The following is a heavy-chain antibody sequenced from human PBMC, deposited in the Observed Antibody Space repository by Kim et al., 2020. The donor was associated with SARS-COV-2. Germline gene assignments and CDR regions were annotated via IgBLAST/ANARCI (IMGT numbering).Heavy chain of an antibody. D-gene: IGHD4-17*01. CDR3: ARDKHGNGDLIFDY. CDR2: ISAYNGNT. CDR1: GYTFTSYG. J-gene: IGHJ4*02. V-gene: IGHV1-18*01. Sequence: ASVKVSCKASGYTFTSYGISWVRQAPGQGLEWMGWISAYNGNTNYAQKLQGRVTMTTDTSTSTAYMELRSLRSDDTAVYYCARDKHGNGDLIFDYWGQGTLVTVSS.